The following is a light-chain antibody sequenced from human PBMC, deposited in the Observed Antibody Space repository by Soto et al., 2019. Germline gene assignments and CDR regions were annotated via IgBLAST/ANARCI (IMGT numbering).Light chain of an antibody. CDR3: LQYSTWPPLYT. Sequence: EIVMTQSPAALSVSLGERVSLTCRASQAVSSYLAWYQQKPGQAPRLLISDASTRATDIPDRFSGSGSGTDFTLTISSLQPSDLDVYYCLQYSTWPPLYTFGQGTKLEIK. CDR2: DAS. J-gene: IGKJ2*01. CDR1: QAVSSY. V-gene: IGKV3-15*01.